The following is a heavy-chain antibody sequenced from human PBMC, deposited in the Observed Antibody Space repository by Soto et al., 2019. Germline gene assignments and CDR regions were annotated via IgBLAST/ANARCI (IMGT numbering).Heavy chain of an antibody. CDR3: AKSLRHSLAMDY. D-gene: IGHD2-21*01. CDR2: ISWNSGSI. Sequence: EVQLVESGGGLVQPGRSLRLSCAASGFTFDDYAMHWVRQAPGKGLEWLSGISWNSGSIGYADSVKGRFTISRDNAKNSLYLQMNSLRAEDTALYYCAKSLRHSLAMDYWGQGTLVTVSS. J-gene: IGHJ4*02. CDR1: GFTFDDYA. V-gene: IGHV3-9*01.